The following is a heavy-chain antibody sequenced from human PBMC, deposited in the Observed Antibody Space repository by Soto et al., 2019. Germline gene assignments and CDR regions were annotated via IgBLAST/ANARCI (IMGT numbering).Heavy chain of an antibody. CDR3: ARGGDLDCSSTSCSIDY. CDR1: GGSFSGYY. Sequence: PSETLSLTCAVYGGSFSGYYWSWIRQPPGKGLEWIGEINHSGSTNYNPSLKSRVTISVDTSKNQFSLKLSSVTAADTAVYYCARGGDLDCSSTSCSIDYWGQGTLVTVSS. J-gene: IGHJ4*02. V-gene: IGHV4-34*01. D-gene: IGHD2-2*01. CDR2: INHSGST.